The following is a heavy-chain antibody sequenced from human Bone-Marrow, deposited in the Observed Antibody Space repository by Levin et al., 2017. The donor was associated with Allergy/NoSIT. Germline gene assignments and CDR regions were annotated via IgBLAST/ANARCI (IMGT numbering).Heavy chain of an antibody. V-gene: IGHV2-5*02. CDR3: AHGGGFIYGDFIRDAFDV. D-gene: IGHD4-17*01. CDR2: IYWDDDK. J-gene: IGHJ3*01. Sequence: SGPTLVKPTQTLTLTCSFSGFSLSTSGVGVGWIRQPPGKALEWLAVIYWDDDKRYSPSLRSRHTITKDASKNRVGLTMTNVDPVDTATYYCAHGGGFIYGDFIRDAFDVWGQGTMVTVSS. CDR1: GFSLSTSGVG.